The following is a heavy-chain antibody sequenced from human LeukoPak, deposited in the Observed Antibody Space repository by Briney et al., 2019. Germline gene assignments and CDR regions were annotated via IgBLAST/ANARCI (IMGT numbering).Heavy chain of an antibody. Sequence: SEALSLTCTVSGGSISSYYWSWIRQPPGKGLEWIGYIYYSGSTNYNPSLKSRVTISVDTSKKQFSLKLTSVTAADTAMYFCARDPFLYRDAFDIWGQGTMVTVPS. V-gene: IGHV4-59*12. CDR2: IYYSGST. J-gene: IGHJ3*02. CDR3: ARDPFLYRDAFDI. CDR1: GGSISSYY. D-gene: IGHD3-16*01.